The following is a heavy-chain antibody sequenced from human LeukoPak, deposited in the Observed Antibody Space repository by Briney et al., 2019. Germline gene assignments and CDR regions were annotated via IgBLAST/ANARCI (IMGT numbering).Heavy chain of an antibody. J-gene: IGHJ4*02. D-gene: IGHD3-16*01. CDR1: EFSVGSNY. Sequence: PGGSLRLSCAASEFSVGSNYMTWVRQAPGKGLEWVSLIYSGGSTYYADSVKGRFTISRDNSKNTLYLQMNSLRAEDTAVYYCARALYGDYFDSWGQGALVTVSS. V-gene: IGHV3-66*01. CDR3: ARALYGDYFDS. CDR2: IYSGGST.